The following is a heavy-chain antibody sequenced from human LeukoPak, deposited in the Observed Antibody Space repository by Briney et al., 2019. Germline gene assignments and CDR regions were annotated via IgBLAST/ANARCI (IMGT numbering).Heavy chain of an antibody. D-gene: IGHD2-2*01. CDR1: GFTFSSYA. V-gene: IGHV3-23*01. CDR3: AKDLSCSSTSCYDY. J-gene: IGHJ4*02. Sequence: PGGSLRLSCAASGFTFSSYAMSWVRQAPGKGLEWVSAISGSGGSTYYADSVKGRFTISRDNSKNTLYLQMNSLRAEDTAVYYCAKDLSCSSTSCYDYWGQGTLVTVSS. CDR2: ISGSGGST.